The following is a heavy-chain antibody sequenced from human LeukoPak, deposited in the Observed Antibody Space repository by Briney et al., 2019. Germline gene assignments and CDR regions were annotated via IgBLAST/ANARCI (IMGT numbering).Heavy chain of an antibody. D-gene: IGHD4-17*01. J-gene: IGHJ5*02. Sequence: SETLSLTCTVSGGSISGYYWSWYRQPPGKGLEWIGYIHSSGTTEYNPSLQSRITTSVDTSKNQFSLKLSSVTAADTAVYYCARLLGYGDYGSRGGFDPWGQGTLVTVSS. V-gene: IGHV4-59*01. CDR3: ARLLGYGDYGSRGGFDP. CDR1: GGSISGYY. CDR2: IHSSGTT.